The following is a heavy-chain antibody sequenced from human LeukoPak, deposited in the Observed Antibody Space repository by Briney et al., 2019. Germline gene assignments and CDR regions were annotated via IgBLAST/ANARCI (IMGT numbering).Heavy chain of an antibody. CDR2: IKQDGSEK. D-gene: IGHD2-8*01. Sequence: GGSLRLSCSASAFTLSRYWMTWVRQAPGKGLEWVANIKQDGSEKYYVDSVKGRFTISRDNARNSLYLQMNSLSAEDTAVYYCATSPSIVPVQICGQGTLVTVSS. CDR3: ATSPSIVPVQI. CDR1: AFTLSRYW. J-gene: IGHJ4*02. V-gene: IGHV3-7*01.